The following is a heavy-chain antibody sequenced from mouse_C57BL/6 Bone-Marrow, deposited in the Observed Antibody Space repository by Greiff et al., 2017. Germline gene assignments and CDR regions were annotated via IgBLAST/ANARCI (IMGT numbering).Heavy chain of an antibody. CDR2: IYPGSGST. CDR3: ARREELRYYAMDY. Sequence: VQLQQPGAELVKPGASVKMSCKASGYTFTSYWITWVKQRPGQGLEWIGDIYPGSGSTNYNEKFKSKATLTVDTSSSTAYMQLSSLTSEDSAVYYCARREELRYYAMDYWGQGTSVTVSS. CDR1: GYTFTSYW. J-gene: IGHJ4*01. V-gene: IGHV1-55*01.